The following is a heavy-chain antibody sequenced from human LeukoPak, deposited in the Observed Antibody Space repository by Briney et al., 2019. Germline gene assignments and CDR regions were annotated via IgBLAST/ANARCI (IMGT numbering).Heavy chain of an antibody. CDR3: ARDRTVERLGY. D-gene: IGHD4-23*01. V-gene: IGHV1-69*01. J-gene: IGHJ4*02. CDR1: GGTFSSHA. CDR2: IIPIFGTA. Sequence: SVKVSCKASGGTFSSHAISWARQAPGQGLEWMGGIIPIFGTANYAQKFQGRVTITADESTSTAYMELSSLRSEDTAVYYCARDRTVERLGYWGQGTLVTVSS.